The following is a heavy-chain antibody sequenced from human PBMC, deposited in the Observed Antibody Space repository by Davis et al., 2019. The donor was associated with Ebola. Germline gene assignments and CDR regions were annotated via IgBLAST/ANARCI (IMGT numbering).Heavy chain of an antibody. D-gene: IGHD6-13*01. CDR2: VSVTGGHA. V-gene: IGHV3-23*01. Sequence: GESLKISCAASGFTFRAYTMSWVRPPPGKGLERVAAVSVTGGHAFYADPLKGRFFISRDNSENTLFLQMNSLRAEETAVYYCARFWGDEYSSTWFYFHHWGQGTLVTVSS. J-gene: IGHJ4*02. CDR1: GFTFRAYT. CDR3: ARFWGDEYSSTWFYFHH.